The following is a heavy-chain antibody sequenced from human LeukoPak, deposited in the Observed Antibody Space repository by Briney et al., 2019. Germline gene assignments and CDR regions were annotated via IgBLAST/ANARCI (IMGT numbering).Heavy chain of an antibody. D-gene: IGHD2-2*01. J-gene: IGHJ4*02. CDR1: GGSISSSKYY. CDR3: ARDGRYCTSTNCPSKGVD. CDR2: IYYSGST. Sequence: PSETLSLTCTVSGGSISSSKYYWGWIRQPPGKGLEWIGSIYYSGSTYYNPSLKSRVTISLDTSKHQFSLKLSSVTAADTAVYYRARDGRYCTSTNCPSKGVDWGQGTLVTVSS. V-gene: IGHV4-39*07.